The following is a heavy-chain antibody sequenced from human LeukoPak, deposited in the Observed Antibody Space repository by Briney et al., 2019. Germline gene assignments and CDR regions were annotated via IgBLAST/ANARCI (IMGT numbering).Heavy chain of an antibody. V-gene: IGHV3-74*03. Sequence: GGSLRLSCAASGFTSSSFNMHWVRHAPGKGLVWVSRLKSDGSTAMYADSVQGRFTISRDNARNTVHLLMSSLTVEDTGVYYCARGIYGDPVAFDSWGQGALVTVSS. CDR1: GFTSSSFN. J-gene: IGHJ4*02. D-gene: IGHD4-17*01. CDR3: ARGIYGDPVAFDS. CDR2: LKSDGSTA.